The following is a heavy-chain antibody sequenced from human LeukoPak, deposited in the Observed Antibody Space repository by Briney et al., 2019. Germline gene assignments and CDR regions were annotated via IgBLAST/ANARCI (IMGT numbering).Heavy chain of an antibody. D-gene: IGHD5-18*01. CDR2: IYPGDSDT. CDR1: GYSFTSYW. CDR3: ARQGGYSYGDHDAFDI. V-gene: IGHV5-51*01. J-gene: IGHJ3*02. Sequence: GESLKISCKGSGYSFTSYWIGWVRQMPGKGLEWMGIIYPGDSDTRYSPFFQGQVTISADKSISTAYLQWSSLKASDTAMYYCARQGGYSYGDHDAFDIWGQGTMVTVSS.